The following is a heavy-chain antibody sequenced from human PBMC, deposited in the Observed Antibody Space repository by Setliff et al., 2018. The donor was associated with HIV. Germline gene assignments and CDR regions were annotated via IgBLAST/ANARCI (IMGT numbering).Heavy chain of an antibody. CDR1: GYTFTSYG. CDR3: ARRADRFDL. J-gene: IGHJ5*02. CDR2: ISDYNSNT. Sequence: GASVKVSCKASGYTFTSYGLSWVRQAPGQGLEWMGWISDYNSNTEYAQKLQGRVTMTKDTSTSTAYMELRSLRPDDTAVYFCARRADRFDLWGQGTLVTVPQ. V-gene: IGHV1-18*01.